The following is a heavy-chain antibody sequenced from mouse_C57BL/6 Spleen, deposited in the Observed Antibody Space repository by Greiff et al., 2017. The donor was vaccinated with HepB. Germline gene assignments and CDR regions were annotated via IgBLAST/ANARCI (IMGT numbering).Heavy chain of an antibody. Sequence: QVHVKQSGAELARPGASVKLSCKASGYTFTSYGISWVKQRTGQGLEWIGEIYPRSGNTYYNEKFKGKATLTADKSSSTAYMELRSLTYEDSAVYFCEGTLITTVVERMEYWGQGTSVTVSS. J-gene: IGHJ4*01. V-gene: IGHV1-81*01. CDR3: EGTLITTVVERMEY. D-gene: IGHD1-1*01. CDR2: IYPRSGNT. CDR1: GYTFTSYG.